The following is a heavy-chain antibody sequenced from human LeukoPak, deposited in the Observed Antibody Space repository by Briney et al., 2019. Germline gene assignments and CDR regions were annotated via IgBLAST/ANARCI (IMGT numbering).Heavy chain of an antibody. CDR2: ISSSSSYI. J-gene: IGHJ3*02. D-gene: IGHD2-15*01. CDR1: GFTFSSYT. CDR3: ARETYCSGGSCYRGNAFGI. V-gene: IGHV3-21*01. Sequence: PGGSLRLSCAASGFTFSSYTMNWVRQAPGKGLEWVSSISSSSSYIYYADSVKGRFTISRDNAKNSLYLQMNSLRADDTAVYYCARETYCSGGSCYRGNAFGIWGQGTMVTVSS.